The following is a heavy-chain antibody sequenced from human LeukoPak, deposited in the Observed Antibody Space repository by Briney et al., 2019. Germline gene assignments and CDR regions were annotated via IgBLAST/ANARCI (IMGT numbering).Heavy chain of an antibody. V-gene: IGHV3-23*01. CDR2: ISGSGGST. CDR1: GFTFSSYA. CDR3: AKDLWTVTTHPVVYGHYFDY. D-gene: IGHD4-17*01. J-gene: IGHJ4*02. Sequence: GGSLRLSCAASGFTFSSYAMSWVRQAPGKGLKWVSAISGSGGSTYYADSVKGRFTISRDNSKNTLYLQMNSLRAEDTAVYYCAKDLWTVTTHPVVYGHYFDYWGQGTLVTVSS.